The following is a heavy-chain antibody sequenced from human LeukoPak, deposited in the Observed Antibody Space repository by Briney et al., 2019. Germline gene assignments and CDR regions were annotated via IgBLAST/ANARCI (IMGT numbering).Heavy chain of an antibody. Sequence: ASVKVSCKASGYTFINYDIRWVRQAPGQGLEWMGWISAYNGNTNYAQKFQGRVTMTTDTSTNTAYMELRSLRSDDTAVYFCAREVTHHVYYGMDVWGQGTTVTVSS. V-gene: IGHV1-18*01. CDR3: AREVTHHVYYGMDV. D-gene: IGHD4-11*01. CDR1: GYTFINYD. CDR2: ISAYNGNT. J-gene: IGHJ6*02.